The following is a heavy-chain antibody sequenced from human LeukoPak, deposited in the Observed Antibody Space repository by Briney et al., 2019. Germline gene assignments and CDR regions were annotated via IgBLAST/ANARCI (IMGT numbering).Heavy chain of an antibody. Sequence: SVKVSCKASGGTFSSHAISWVRQAPGQGLEWMGRIIPILGIANYAQKFQGRVTITADKSTSTAYMELSSLRSEDTAVYYCARDRESRKSYDSSGNYFDYWGQGTLVTVSS. CDR2: IIPILGIA. CDR3: ARDRESRKSYDSSGNYFDY. J-gene: IGHJ4*02. CDR1: GGTFSSHA. D-gene: IGHD3-22*01. V-gene: IGHV1-69*04.